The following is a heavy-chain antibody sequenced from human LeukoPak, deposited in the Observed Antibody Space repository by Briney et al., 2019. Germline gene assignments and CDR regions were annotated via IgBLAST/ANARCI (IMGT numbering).Heavy chain of an antibody. CDR2: IYYSGST. Sequence: SQTLSLTCTVSGGSISSGDYYWSWIRQPPGKGLEWIGYIYYSGSTYYNPSLESRVTISVDTSKNQFSLKLSSVTAADTAVYYCARVIAAAGTWFDPWGQGTLVTVSS. J-gene: IGHJ5*02. V-gene: IGHV4-30-4*08. D-gene: IGHD6-13*01. CDR3: ARVIAAAGTWFDP. CDR1: GGSISSGDYY.